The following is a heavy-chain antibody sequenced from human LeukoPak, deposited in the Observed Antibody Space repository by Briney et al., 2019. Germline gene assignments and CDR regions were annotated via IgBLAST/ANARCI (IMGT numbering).Heavy chain of an antibody. Sequence: ASVEVSCEASGYSFSDYYLHWVRLAPGQGLEWMGWIDPKRDPKRGGTNYAQKFQGRVTMTRDTSISTVYMELSGLRSDDTAVYYCARATSGGNTIDYWGQGTLVTVSS. D-gene: IGHD4-23*01. CDR3: ARATSGGNTIDY. CDR1: GYSFSDYY. CDR2: IDPKRDPKRGGT. J-gene: IGHJ4*02. V-gene: IGHV1-2*02.